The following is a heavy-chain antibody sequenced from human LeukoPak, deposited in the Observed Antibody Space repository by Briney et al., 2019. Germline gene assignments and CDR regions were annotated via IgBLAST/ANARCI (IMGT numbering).Heavy chain of an antibody. V-gene: IGHV3-33*01. CDR3: ARFLVVPAAIYYYYYGMDV. CDR1: GFXFSSYG. D-gene: IGHD2-2*01. Sequence: GRSLRLSCAASGFXFSSYGIHWVRQAPGKGQEWVAVIWYDGSNKYYADSVKGRFTISRDNSKNTLYLQMNSLRAEDTAVYYCARFLVVPAAIYYYYYGMDVWGQGTTVTVSS. J-gene: IGHJ6*02. CDR2: IWYDGSNK.